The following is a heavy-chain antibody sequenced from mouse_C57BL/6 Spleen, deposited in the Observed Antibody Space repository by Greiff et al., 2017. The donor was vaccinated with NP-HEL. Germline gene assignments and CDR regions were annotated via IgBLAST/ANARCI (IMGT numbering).Heavy chain of an antibody. Sequence: EVQRVESGGDLVKPGGSLKLSCAASGFTFSSYGMSWVRQTPDKRLEWVATISSGGSYTYYPDSVKGRFTISRDNAKNTRYLQMSSLKSEDTAMYYCARRGDGPWFAYWGQGTLVTVSA. D-gene: IGHD2-3*01. J-gene: IGHJ3*01. CDR1: GFTFSSYG. V-gene: IGHV5-6*01. CDR3: ARRGDGPWFAY. CDR2: ISSGGSYT.